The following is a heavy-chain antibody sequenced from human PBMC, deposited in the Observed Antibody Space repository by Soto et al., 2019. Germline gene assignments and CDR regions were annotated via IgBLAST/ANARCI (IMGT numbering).Heavy chain of an antibody. CDR2: ISAYNGNT. D-gene: IGHD2-15*01. Sequence: VKVSCKASGYTFTSYGISWVRQAPGQGLEWMGWISAYNGNTNYAQKLQGRVTMTTDTSTSTAYMELRSLRSDDTAVYYCVRDCSGGSCYDYWGQGTLGTVSS. V-gene: IGHV1-18*01. J-gene: IGHJ4*02. CDR1: GYTFTSYG. CDR3: VRDCSGGSCYDY.